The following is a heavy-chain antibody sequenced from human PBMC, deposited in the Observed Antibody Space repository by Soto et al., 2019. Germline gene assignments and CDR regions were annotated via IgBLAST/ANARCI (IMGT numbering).Heavy chain of an antibody. D-gene: IGHD2-2*01. V-gene: IGHV1-18*01. J-gene: IGHJ4*02. CDR3: AREDPPSVN. CDR1: GYTCTSYG. Sequence: QGQLVPSGAEVKKPGASVTGSCKDAGYTCTSYGIRWVRQAPGQGLEWMGWISAYNGNTNYAQKLQGRVTMTTDTSTSTADMELRSLRSDDTAVYYCAREDPPSVNWGQGTLVTVSS. CDR2: ISAYNGNT.